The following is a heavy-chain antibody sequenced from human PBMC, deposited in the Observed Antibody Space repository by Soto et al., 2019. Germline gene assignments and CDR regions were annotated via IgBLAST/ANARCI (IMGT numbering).Heavy chain of an antibody. V-gene: IGHV3-30*18. D-gene: IGHD4-4*01. J-gene: IGHJ6*02. Sequence: GGSLRLSCAASGFTFSSYGMHWVRQAPGKGLEWVAVISYDGSNKYYADSVKGRFTISRDNSKNTLYLQMNSLRAEDTAVYYCAKDSNSNSKVPSRYYYYGMDVWGQGTTVTVSS. CDR1: GFTFSSYG. CDR3: AKDSNSNSKVPSRYYYYGMDV. CDR2: ISYDGSNK.